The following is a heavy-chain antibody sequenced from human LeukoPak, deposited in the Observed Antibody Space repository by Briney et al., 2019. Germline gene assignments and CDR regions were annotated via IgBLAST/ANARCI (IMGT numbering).Heavy chain of an antibody. CDR2: MNPNSGNT. CDR1: GYTFTSYD. CDR3: ARAPGYCSSTSCPYYFDY. D-gene: IGHD2-2*01. V-gene: IGHV1-8*01. J-gene: IGHJ4*02. Sequence: ASVKVSCKASGYTFTSYDIYWVRQATGQGLEWMGWMNPNSGNTGYAQKFQGRVTMTRNTSISTAYMELSSLRSEDTAVYYCARAPGYCSSTSCPYYFDYWGQGTLVTVSS.